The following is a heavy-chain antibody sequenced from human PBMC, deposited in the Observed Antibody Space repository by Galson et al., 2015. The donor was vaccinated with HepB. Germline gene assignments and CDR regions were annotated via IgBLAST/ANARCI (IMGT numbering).Heavy chain of an antibody. J-gene: IGHJ4*02. D-gene: IGHD5/OR15-5a*01. Sequence: SLRLSCAASGFSSAAYSMTWVRQAPGKGLEWVAFISSSSSYIYYADSVKGRFTISRDNAKKSLFLQMNSLGPEDTATYYCASSVSTGDPIEFWGQGTLVTVSS. CDR1: GFSSAAYS. CDR3: ASSVSTGDPIEF. V-gene: IGHV3-21*01. CDR2: ISSSSSYI.